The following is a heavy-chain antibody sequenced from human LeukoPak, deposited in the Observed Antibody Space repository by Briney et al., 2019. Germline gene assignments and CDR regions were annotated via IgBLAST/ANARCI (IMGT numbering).Heavy chain of an antibody. Sequence: SVKVSCKASGFTFTSSAMQWVRQARGQRLEWIGWIVVGSGNTNYAQKFQERVTITRDMSTSTAYMELSSLRSEDTAVYYCAADPGGYDSSGYYLWNWFDPWGQGTLVTVSS. J-gene: IGHJ5*02. V-gene: IGHV1-58*02. D-gene: IGHD3-22*01. CDR3: AADPGGYDSSGYYLWNWFDP. CDR1: GFTFTSSA. CDR2: IVVGSGNT.